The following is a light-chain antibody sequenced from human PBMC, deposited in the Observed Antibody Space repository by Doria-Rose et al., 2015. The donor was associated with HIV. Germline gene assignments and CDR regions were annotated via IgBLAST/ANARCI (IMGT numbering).Light chain of an antibody. CDR3: HQYGTSWA. CDR2: DGS. V-gene: IGKV3-20*01. Sequence: TQSPGTQSLSPGERATLSCRASQSFSSTYLAWYQQKPGQAPSLLIYDGSTRATGIPDRFSASGSGTDFTLTINRLEPEDFALYYRHQYGTSWAFGQGTKVEI. CDR1: QSFSSTY. J-gene: IGKJ1*01.